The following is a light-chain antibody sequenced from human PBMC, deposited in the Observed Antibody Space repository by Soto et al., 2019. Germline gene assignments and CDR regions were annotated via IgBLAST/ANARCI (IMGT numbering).Light chain of an antibody. CDR1: QSISTF. J-gene: IGKJ1*01. V-gene: IGKV1-39*01. Sequence: DIQMTQSPSSLSASVGDRVTITCRASQSISTFLSWYQHMPGIAPKLLIYAASSLRSVVPSRFSGRASCTDFTLTSRSLQPEDFANYYCQQSYTIPWTFGQGTKVEIK. CDR2: AAS. CDR3: QQSYTIPWT.